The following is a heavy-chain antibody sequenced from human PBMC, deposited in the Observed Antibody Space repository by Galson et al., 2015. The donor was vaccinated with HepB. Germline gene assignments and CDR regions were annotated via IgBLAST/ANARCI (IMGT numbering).Heavy chain of an antibody. Sequence: SLRLSCAASGFTFSSYWMSWVRQAPGKGLEWVANIKQDGSEKYYVDSVKGRFTISRDNAKNSLYLQMNSLRAEDTAVYYCARTYDFWSGYQSSYYFDYWGQGTLVTVSS. D-gene: IGHD3-3*01. CDR3: ARTYDFWSGYQSSYYFDY. V-gene: IGHV3-7*01. CDR2: IKQDGSEK. CDR1: GFTFSSYW. J-gene: IGHJ4*02.